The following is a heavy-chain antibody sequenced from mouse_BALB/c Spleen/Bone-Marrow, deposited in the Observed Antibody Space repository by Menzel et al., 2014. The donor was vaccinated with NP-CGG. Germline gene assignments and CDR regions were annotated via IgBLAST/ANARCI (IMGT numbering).Heavy chain of an antibody. CDR2: IYPGDGDT. D-gene: IGHD4-1*01. CDR1: GYAFNLSW. J-gene: IGHJ4*01. CDR3: ARTGIGLDC. V-gene: IGHV1-82*01. Sequence: VKLMESGPELVKPGASVKISCKASGYAFNLSWMNWAKQRPGQGLEWIGRIYPGDGDTSYNGKFKGKATLTADKSSSTAYMQLINLTSVDSAVYFCARTGIGLDCWGQGTSVTVSS.